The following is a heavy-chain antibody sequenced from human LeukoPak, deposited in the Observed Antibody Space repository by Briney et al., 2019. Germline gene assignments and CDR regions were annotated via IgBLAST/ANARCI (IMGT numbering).Heavy chain of an antibody. CDR3: AKAGIAAAGTLGY. J-gene: IGHJ4*02. CDR1: RFVFPSSG. Sequence: GGSLRLSCAASRFVFPSSGTHWVRQAPGKGLEWVSGISWNNGSIGYADSVKGRFTISRDNAKNSLYLQMNSLRAEDTALYYCAKAGIAAAGTLGYWGQGTLVTVSS. V-gene: IGHV3-9*01. D-gene: IGHD6-13*01. CDR2: ISWNNGSI.